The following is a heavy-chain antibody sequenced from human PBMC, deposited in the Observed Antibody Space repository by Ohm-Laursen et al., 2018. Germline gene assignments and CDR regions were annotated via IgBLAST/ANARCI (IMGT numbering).Heavy chain of an antibody. CDR2: FDPEDGET. Sequence: ASVKVSCKASGYTFTSYYMHWVRQAPGKGLEWMGGFDPEDGETIYAQKFQGRVTMTEDTSTDTAYMELSSLRSEDTAVYYCATDPSGVDAFDIWGQGTMVTVSS. CDR1: GYTFTSYY. J-gene: IGHJ3*02. V-gene: IGHV1-24*01. D-gene: IGHD1-26*01. CDR3: ATDPSGVDAFDI.